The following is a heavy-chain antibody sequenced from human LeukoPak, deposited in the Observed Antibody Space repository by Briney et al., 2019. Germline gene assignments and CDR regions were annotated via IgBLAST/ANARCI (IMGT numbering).Heavy chain of an antibody. V-gene: IGHV1-46*01. CDR1: GYTFTSYY. CDR2: INPSGGST. Sequence: GASVKVSCKASGYTFTSYYMHWVRQAPGQGLEWMGIINPSGGSTSYAQKFQGRVTMTRDTSTSTVYMELSSLRSEDTAVYYCARDGPVVPAAFYWYFDLWGRGTLVTVSS. J-gene: IGHJ2*01. D-gene: IGHD2-2*01. CDR3: ARDGPVVPAAFYWYFDL.